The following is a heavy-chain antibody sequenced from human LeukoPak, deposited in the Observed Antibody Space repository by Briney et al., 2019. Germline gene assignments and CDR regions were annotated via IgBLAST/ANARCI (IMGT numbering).Heavy chain of an antibody. Sequence: PGRSLRFSCAASGFTFSNYDMHWVRQAPGKGLEWVAVISYDGSNKYYVDSVKGRFTISRDNAKNSLYLQMNSLRADDTAVYYCARDGYSDSYFDYWGQGTLVTVSS. J-gene: IGHJ4*02. CDR1: GFTFSNYD. CDR3: ARDGYSDSYFDY. D-gene: IGHD3-16*01. V-gene: IGHV3-30*03. CDR2: ISYDGSNK.